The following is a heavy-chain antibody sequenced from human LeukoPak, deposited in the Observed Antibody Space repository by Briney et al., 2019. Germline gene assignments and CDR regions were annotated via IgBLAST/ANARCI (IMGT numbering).Heavy chain of an antibody. D-gene: IGHD6-13*01. J-gene: IGHJ4*02. CDR1: GDSISTYY. CDR2: IFHGVTT. V-gene: IGHV4-59*12. Sequence: PSETLSLTCTVSGDSISTYYWSWIRQPPGEGLEWIGNIFHGVTTFYNPSLMNRVAISVDTSKNQFSLKLTSVTAADTAVYYCARDATIAAPLMSWGQGTLVIVSS. CDR3: ARDATIAAPLMS.